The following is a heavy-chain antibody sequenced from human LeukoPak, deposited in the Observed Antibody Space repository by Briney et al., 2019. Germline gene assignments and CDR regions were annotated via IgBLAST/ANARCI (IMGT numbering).Heavy chain of an antibody. D-gene: IGHD6-19*01. CDR2: INHSGST. Sequence: SETLSLTCAVYGGSFSGYYWSWIRQPPGKGLEWIGEINHSGSTNYNPSLKSRVTISVDTSKNQFSLKLSSVTAADTAVYYCAYTDSSGRLERGQGTRVTVSS. V-gene: IGHV4-34*01. J-gene: IGHJ4*02. CDR1: GGSFSGYY. CDR3: AYTDSSGRLE.